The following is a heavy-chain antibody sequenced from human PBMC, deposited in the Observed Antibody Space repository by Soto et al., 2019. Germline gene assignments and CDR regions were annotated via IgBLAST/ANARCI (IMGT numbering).Heavy chain of an antibody. D-gene: IGHD6-13*01. Sequence: SETLSLTCAVHGGSFSGYYWSWIRQPPGKGLEWIGEINHSGSTNYNPSLKSRVTISVDTSKNQFSLKLSSVTAADTAVYYCAKKVRYSSSWYYGYYFDYWGQGTLVTVSS. CDR1: GGSFSGYY. V-gene: IGHV4-34*01. CDR3: AKKVRYSSSWYYGYYFDY. CDR2: INHSGST. J-gene: IGHJ4*02.